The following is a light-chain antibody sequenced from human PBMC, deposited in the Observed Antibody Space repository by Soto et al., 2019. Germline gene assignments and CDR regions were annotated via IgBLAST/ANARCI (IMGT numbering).Light chain of an antibody. CDR1: QSISSSY. J-gene: IGKJ1*01. CDR3: QQYGNSPST. V-gene: IGKV3-20*01. CDR2: GAS. Sequence: EIVLTQSPGTLSLSPGERATLSCRASQSISSSYLAWYQQKPGQAPRLLIYGASTRATGIPGRFSGSGSGTDFTLTISRLEPEDFAVYYCQQYGNSPSTFGQGTKVDIK.